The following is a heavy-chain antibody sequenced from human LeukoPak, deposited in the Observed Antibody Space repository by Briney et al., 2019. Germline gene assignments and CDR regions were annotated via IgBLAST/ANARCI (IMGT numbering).Heavy chain of an antibody. D-gene: IGHD5-24*01. CDR3: ARDLMATGDAFDI. V-gene: IGHV3-33*01. J-gene: IGHJ3*02. Sequence: PGGSLRLSCEASGFTFSSYAMHWVRQAPGKGLEWVAVKWYDGSDKYYADSVKGRFTISRDNSKNTLHLQMNSLRAEDTAVYYCARDLMATGDAFDIWGQGTMVTVSS. CDR2: KWYDGSDK. CDR1: GFTFSSYA.